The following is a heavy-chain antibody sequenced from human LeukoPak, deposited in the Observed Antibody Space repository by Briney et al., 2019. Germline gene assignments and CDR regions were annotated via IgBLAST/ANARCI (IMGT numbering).Heavy chain of an antibody. D-gene: IGHD3-10*01. CDR2: IYYSGLT. J-gene: IGHJ4*02. CDR1: GGSTSSGGYY. CDR3: ARERTYFGSGSYPDS. Sequence: PSQTLSLTSTVSGGSTSSGGYYWSWIRQHPGKGLEWIGYIYYSGLTYYNPSLGSRVTVSLDTSRNQFSLKLTSVTAADTAVYYCARERTYFGSGSYPDSWGQGTLVTVSS. V-gene: IGHV4-31*03.